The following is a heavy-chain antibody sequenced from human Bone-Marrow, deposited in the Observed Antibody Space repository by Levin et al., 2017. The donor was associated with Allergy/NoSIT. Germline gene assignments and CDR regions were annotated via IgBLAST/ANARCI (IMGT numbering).Heavy chain of an antibody. CDR3: ASSPQVGYYDSSGYYVD. CDR2: IIPIFGTA. J-gene: IGHJ4*02. CDR1: GGTFSSYA. Sequence: SVKVSCKASGGTFSSYAISWVRQAPGQGLEWMGGIIPIFGTANYAQKFQGRVTITADESTSTAYMELSSLRSEDTAVYYCASSPQVGYYDSSGYYVDWGQGTLVTVSS. D-gene: IGHD3-22*01. V-gene: IGHV1-69*13.